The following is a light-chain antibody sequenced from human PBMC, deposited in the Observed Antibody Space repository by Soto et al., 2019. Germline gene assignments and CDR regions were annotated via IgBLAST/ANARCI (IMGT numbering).Light chain of an antibody. V-gene: IGKV3-15*01. CDR3: QQHNQWPIT. CDR1: QFLSSY. CDR2: GAS. J-gene: IGKJ5*01. Sequence: VLTQTPVTLSLSPGERASLSFMASQFLSSYLAWYQQIPGQAPRLLIYGASTRATGIPARFSGSGSGTEFTLTISSLQSEDSAVYYCQQHNQWPITFGQGTRLE.